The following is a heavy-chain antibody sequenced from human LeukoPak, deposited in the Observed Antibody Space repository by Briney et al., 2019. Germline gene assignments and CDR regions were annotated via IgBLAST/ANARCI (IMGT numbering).Heavy chain of an antibody. V-gene: IGHV3-23*01. D-gene: IGHD6-13*01. CDR3: AKRTSGSSWYSSDS. CDR2: MSGDATST. Sequence: GGSLRLSCEASGFTFSAYAMTWVRQAPGKGLEWVSTMSGDATSTYYADSVKGRFTISRDNSKTTLFLQMNSLRAEDTAVYYCAKRTSGSSWYSSDSWGQGTLVTVSS. J-gene: IGHJ4*02. CDR1: GFTFSAYA.